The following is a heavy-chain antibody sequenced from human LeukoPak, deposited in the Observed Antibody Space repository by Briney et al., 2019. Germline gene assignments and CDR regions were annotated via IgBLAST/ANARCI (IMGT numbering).Heavy chain of an antibody. Sequence: PGASVTVSCKASGYTFTSYYMHWVRQAPGQGLEWMGIINPSGGSTSYAQKFQGRVTMTRDTSTSTVYMELSSLRSEDTAVYYCARKGYVFWSGYIMYYFDYWGQGTLVTVSS. CDR3: ARKGYVFWSGYIMYYFDY. D-gene: IGHD3-3*01. CDR2: INPSGGST. V-gene: IGHV1-46*01. CDR1: GYTFTSYY. J-gene: IGHJ4*02.